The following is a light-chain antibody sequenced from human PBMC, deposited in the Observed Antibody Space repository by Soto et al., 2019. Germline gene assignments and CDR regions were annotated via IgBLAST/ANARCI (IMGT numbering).Light chain of an antibody. CDR1: QSLVYSDGHTY. CDR3: MQGTHWPPAT. V-gene: IGKV2-30*01. Sequence: DVVMTQSPLSLPVTLGQPASISCRSSQSLVYSDGHTYLNWFQQRTGQSPRRLLYKVSNRDSGVQDRFSGSGAGTDFTLKISRVEAEDVGVYYCMQGTHWPPATVGQGTKVEIK. CDR2: KVS. J-gene: IGKJ1*01.